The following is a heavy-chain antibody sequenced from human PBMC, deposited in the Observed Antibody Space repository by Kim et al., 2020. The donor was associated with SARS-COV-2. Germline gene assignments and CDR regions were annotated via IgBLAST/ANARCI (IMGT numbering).Heavy chain of an antibody. V-gene: IGHV1-18*04. Sequence: ASVKVSCKASGYTFTSYGITWVRQAPGQGLEWMGWISAYNGDTNYAQKLQGRVTMTTDTSTSTVYMELRSLTSDDTAVYYCARCKRALYGDFLFPMYSWGQGSLVTVSS. D-gene: IGHD4-17*01. CDR1: GYTFTSYG. CDR2: ISAYNGDT. J-gene: IGHJ4*02. CDR3: ARCKRALYGDFLFPMYS.